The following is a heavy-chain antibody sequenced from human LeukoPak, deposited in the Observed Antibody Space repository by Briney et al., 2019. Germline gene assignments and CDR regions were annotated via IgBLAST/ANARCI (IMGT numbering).Heavy chain of an antibody. Sequence: GASVKVSCKASGYSFTAFYIHWVRQAAGQGLEWMGWIHPRSGDTRYAQKFQGRVTMARDTSISTVYMDLSSLGSDDTAVYYCARDGEYGTGSYYRGSFDYWGQGILVTVSS. CDR2: IHPRSGDT. CDR3: ARDGEYGTGSYYRGSFDY. D-gene: IGHD3-10*01. J-gene: IGHJ4*02. V-gene: IGHV1-2*02. CDR1: GYSFTAFY.